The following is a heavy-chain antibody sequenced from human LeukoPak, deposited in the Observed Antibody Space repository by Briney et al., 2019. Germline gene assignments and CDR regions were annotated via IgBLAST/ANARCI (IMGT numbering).Heavy chain of an antibody. CDR2: ISGNGGST. Sequence: PGGSLRLSCAASGFTFSSYAMSWVRQAPGKGLEWVSGISGNGGSTYYADSVKGRFTISRDNSKKTVYLQMNSLRAEDTAVYSCAKDYSSGWYIDYWGQGTLVTVSS. CDR1: GFTFSSYA. CDR3: AKDYSSGWYIDY. J-gene: IGHJ4*02. V-gene: IGHV3-23*01. D-gene: IGHD6-19*01.